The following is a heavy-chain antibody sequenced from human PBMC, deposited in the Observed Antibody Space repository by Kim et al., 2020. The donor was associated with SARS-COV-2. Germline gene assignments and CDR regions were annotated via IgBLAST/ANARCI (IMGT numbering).Heavy chain of an antibody. V-gene: IGHV4-34*01. J-gene: IGHJ4*02. CDR3: ARIGSVVVAAAGDDY. CDR2: INHSGST. Sequence: SETLSLTCAVYGGSFSGYYWSWIRQPPGKGLEWIGEINHSGSTNYNPSLKSRVTISVDTSKNQFSLKLSSVTDADTAVYYCARIGSVVVAAAGDDYWGQGTLVTVSS. CDR1: GGSFSGYY. D-gene: IGHD2-15*01.